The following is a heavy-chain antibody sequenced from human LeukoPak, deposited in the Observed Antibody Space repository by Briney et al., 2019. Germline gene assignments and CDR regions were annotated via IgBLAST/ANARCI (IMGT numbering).Heavy chain of an antibody. D-gene: IGHD6-13*01. V-gene: IGHV1-2*02. CDR1: GYTFTGYY. CDR2: IDPNSGGT. CDR3: AKAAAGSQHSYYYYYYLDV. J-gene: IGHJ6*03. Sequence: ASAKVSCKASGYTFTGYYMHWVRQAPGQGLEWMGWIDPNSGGTNYAQKFQGRVTMTRDTSISTAYMELSRLRSDDTAVYYCAKAAAGSQHSYYYYYYLDVWGTGTTVTISS.